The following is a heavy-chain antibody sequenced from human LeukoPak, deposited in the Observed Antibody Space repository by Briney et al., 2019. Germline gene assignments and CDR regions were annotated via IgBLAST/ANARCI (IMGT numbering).Heavy chain of an antibody. D-gene: IGHD1-26*01. J-gene: IGHJ3*02. V-gene: IGHV1-18*01. CDR1: GYTFTSYG. Sequence: GASVKVSCKASGYTFTSYGISWVRQAPGQGLEWMGWISAYNGNTNYAHKLQGRVTMTTDTATSTAYMELRSLRSDDTAVYYCARDRPWELLGEGSDAFDIWGQGTMVTVSS. CDR2: ISAYNGNT. CDR3: ARDRPWELLGEGSDAFDI.